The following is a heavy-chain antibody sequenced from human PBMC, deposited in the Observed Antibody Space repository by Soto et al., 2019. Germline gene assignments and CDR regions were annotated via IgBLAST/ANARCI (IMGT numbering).Heavy chain of an antibody. CDR1: GFTFSSYA. Sequence: GGSLRLSCSASGFTFSSYAMHWVRLAPGKGLEYVSAISSNGGSTYYADSVKGRFTISRDNSKNTLYLQMSSLRAEDTAVYYCVKSITGTTYYFDYWGQGTLVTVSS. J-gene: IGHJ4*02. D-gene: IGHD1-20*01. CDR2: ISSNGGST. V-gene: IGHV3-64D*06. CDR3: VKSITGTTYYFDY.